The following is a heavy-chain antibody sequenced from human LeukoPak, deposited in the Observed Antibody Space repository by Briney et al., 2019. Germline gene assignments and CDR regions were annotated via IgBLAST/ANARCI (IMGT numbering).Heavy chain of an antibody. CDR2: FSRSGPDT. J-gene: IGHJ4*02. Sequence: GGSLRLSCAASRFTFGTSAMSWVRQAPGKGPEWVSTFSRSGPDTYYADSVKGRFTIFRDNSKDTLYLQMNSLRAEDTAVYYCAKGSLGSWYYFDYWGQGTLVTVSS. CDR1: RFTFGTSA. CDR3: AKGSLGSWYYFDY. D-gene: IGHD6-13*01. V-gene: IGHV3-23*01.